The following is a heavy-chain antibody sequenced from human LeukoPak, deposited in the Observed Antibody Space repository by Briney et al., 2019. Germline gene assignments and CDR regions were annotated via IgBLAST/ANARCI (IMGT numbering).Heavy chain of an antibody. D-gene: IGHD5-18*01. V-gene: IGHV4-34*01. J-gene: IGHJ4*02. Sequence: SETLSLTCAVYGGSFSGYYWSWIRQPPGKGLEWIGEINHSGSTNYNPSLKSRVTISVDTSKNQFSLKLSSVTAADTAVYYCAREPRYAPITQLWDYWGQGTLVTVSS. CDR3: AREPRYAPITQLWDY. CDR2: INHSGST. CDR1: GGSFSGYY.